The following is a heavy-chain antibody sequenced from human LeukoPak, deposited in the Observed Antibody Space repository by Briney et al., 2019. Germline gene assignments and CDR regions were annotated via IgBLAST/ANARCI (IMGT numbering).Heavy chain of an antibody. D-gene: IGHD1-26*01. CDR1: GFTVSSNY. Sequence: GGSLRFSCAASGFTVSSNYVSWVRQAPGKGLEWVSVIYSGGSTYYADSVKGRFTISRDNSKNTLYLQMNSLRAEDTAVYYCARGRELEYYYYMDVWGKGTTVTVSS. V-gene: IGHV3-53*01. CDR3: ARGRELEYYYYMDV. J-gene: IGHJ6*03. CDR2: IYSGGST.